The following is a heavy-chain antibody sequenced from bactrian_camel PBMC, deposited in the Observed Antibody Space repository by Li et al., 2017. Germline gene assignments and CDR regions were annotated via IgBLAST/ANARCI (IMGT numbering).Heavy chain of an antibody. CDR2: INSGGGVT. D-gene: IGHD7*01. V-gene: IGHV3S31*01. CDR3: AKDWGHRLGYFPGDLSFGY. J-gene: IGHJ6*01. CDR1: GFTFSSYA. Sequence: VQLVESGGGLVQPGGSLRLSCAASGFTFSSYAVGWVRQAPGNGLEWVSSINSGGGVTYYADSVKGRFTISKDNAKNTLYLQLDSLKTEDTAMYYCAKDWGHRLGYFPGDLSFGYWGQGTQVTVS.